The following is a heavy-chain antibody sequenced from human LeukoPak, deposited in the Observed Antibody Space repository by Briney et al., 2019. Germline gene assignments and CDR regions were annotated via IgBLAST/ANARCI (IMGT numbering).Heavy chain of an antibody. V-gene: IGHV5-51*01. CDR3: AGSYLSETNWFDP. D-gene: IGHD3-16*02. J-gene: IGHJ5*02. CDR1: GYSFTSYW. CDR2: VYPGDSDT. Sequence: GESLKISCKGSGYSFTSYWIGRVRQMPGKGLEWMGIVYPGDSDTRYSPSFQGQVTISADKSITTAYLQWSSLRASDTAMYYCAGSYLSETNWFDPWGQGTLVTVSP.